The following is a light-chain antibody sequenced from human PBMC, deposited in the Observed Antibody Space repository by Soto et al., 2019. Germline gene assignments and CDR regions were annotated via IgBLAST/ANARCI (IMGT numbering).Light chain of an antibody. Sequence: QMTESPFSLSASVGDSVTMSFRASQSISSWLAWYQQKPGKAPKLLIYDASSLEGGVPSRFSGSGSGTEFTLTTSSLQPDDFATYYCQQYTSYPWTFGQGTKVDIK. CDR3: QQYTSYPWT. CDR2: DAS. CDR1: QSISSW. V-gene: IGKV1-5*01. J-gene: IGKJ1*01.